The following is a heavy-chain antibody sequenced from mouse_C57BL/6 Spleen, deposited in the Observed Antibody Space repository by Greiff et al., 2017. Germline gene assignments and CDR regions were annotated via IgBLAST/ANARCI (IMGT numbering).Heavy chain of an antibody. CDR1: GYTFTSYW. CDR3: GEGSRYAMDY. CDR2: IHPNSGST. J-gene: IGHJ4*01. Sequence: QVQLQQPGAELVKPGASVKLSCKASGYTFTSYWMHWVKQRPGQGLEWIGMIHPNSGSTNYNEKFKSKATLTVDKSSSTAYMQLSGLTSEDSAVYYCGEGSRYAMDYWGQGTSVTVSS. V-gene: IGHV1-64*01.